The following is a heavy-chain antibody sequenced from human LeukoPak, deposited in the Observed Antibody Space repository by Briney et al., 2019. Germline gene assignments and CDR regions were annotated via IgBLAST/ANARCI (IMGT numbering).Heavy chain of an antibody. CDR2: IFYSGVT. D-gene: IGHD5-18*01. Sequence: SETLSLICTMSGGSVINYYWGWIRQTRGRGLESLGYIFYSGVTDYNPSLKSRLTISIDTSKSQFSLNLNSVTAADTAVYYCARLGSQLWRYFDCWGQGTLVTVSS. J-gene: IGHJ4*02. CDR3: ARLGSQLWRYFDC. CDR1: GGSVINYY. V-gene: IGHV4-59*02.